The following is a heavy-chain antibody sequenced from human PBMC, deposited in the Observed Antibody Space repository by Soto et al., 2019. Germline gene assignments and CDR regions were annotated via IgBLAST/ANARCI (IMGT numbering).Heavy chain of an antibody. CDR3: ARIRCNWNEDWFDP. D-gene: IGHD1-1*01. CDR1: GFSLRSSGMC. V-gene: IGHV2-70*11. J-gene: IGHJ5*02. Sequence: GSGPTLVNPTQTLTLTCTFSGFSLRSSGMCVSWIRQPPGKALEWLARIDWDDDKYYNTSLKTRLTISKDTSKNQVVLTMTNMDPVDTATYYCARIRCNWNEDWFDPWGQGTLVTVSS. CDR2: IDWDDDK.